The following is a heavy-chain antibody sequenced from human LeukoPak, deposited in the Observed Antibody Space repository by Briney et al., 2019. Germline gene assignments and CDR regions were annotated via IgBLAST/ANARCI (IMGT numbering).Heavy chain of an antibody. V-gene: IGHV4-34*01. J-gene: IGHJ3*02. CDR2: INHSGST. D-gene: IGHD6-19*01. Sequence: SETLSLTCAVYGGSFSGYYWSWIRQPPGKGLEWIGEINHSGSTNYNPSLKSRVTISVDTSKNQFSLKLSSVTAADTAVYYCARGRCSSGWYAGHDAFDIWGQGTMVTVSS. CDR1: GGSFSGYY. CDR3: ARGRCSSGWYAGHDAFDI.